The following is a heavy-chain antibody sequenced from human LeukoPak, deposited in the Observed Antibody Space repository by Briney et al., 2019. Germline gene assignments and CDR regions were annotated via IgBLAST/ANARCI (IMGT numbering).Heavy chain of an antibody. CDR1: GFTFSSYD. D-gene: IGHD3-10*01. J-gene: IGHJ4*02. CDR3: ARVVTYGSGSYPDY. Sequence: PGGSLRLSCAASGFTFSSYDMHWVRQATGKGLEWVSAIDTVGNTYYADSVKGRFTISRDNAKNSLYLQMSSLRAEDTAVYYCARVVTYGSGSYPDYWGQGTLVTVSS. CDR2: IDTVGNT. V-gene: IGHV3-13*01.